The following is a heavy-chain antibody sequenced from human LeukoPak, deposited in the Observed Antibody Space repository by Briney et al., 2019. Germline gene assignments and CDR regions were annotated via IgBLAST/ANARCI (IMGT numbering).Heavy chain of an antibody. J-gene: IGHJ5*02. CDR2: INPNSGGT. CDR3: ARDEYDILTGYYNPPNWFDP. Sequence: GASVKVSCKASGYTFTSYYMHWVRQAPGQGLEWMGIINPNSGGTNYAQKFQGRVTMTRDTSISTAYMELSRLRSDDTAVYYCARDEYDILTGYYNPPNWFDPWGQGTLVTVSS. CDR1: GYTFTSYY. D-gene: IGHD3-9*01. V-gene: IGHV1-2*02.